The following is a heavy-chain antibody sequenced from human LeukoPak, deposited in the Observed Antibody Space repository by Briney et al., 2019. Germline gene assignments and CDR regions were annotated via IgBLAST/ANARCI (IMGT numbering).Heavy chain of an antibody. CDR2: IYYSGST. CDR3: ARGAYSSAWYTFYYYGMDV. J-gene: IGHJ6*02. CDR1: GGSISNYY. Sequence: SETLSLTCTVSGGSISNYYWSWIRQPPGKGLEWIGYIYYSGSTNHNPSLKSRVTISVDSSKNQFSLRLSSVTAADTAVCYCARGAYSSAWYTFYYYGMDVWGQGTTVTVS. D-gene: IGHD6-19*01. V-gene: IGHV4-59*01.